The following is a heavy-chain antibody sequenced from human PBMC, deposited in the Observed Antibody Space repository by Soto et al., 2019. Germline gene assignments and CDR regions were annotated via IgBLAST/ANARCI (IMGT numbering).Heavy chain of an antibody. CDR2: IITIFGTA. CDR3: ASSSGNNYGVGTNYYFDY. D-gene: IGHD1-26*01. V-gene: IGHV1-69*06. J-gene: IGHJ4*02. Sequence: QVQLVQSGAEVKKPGSSVKVSCKTSGGTFSTYSIVWVRQAPGAGLEWMGGIITIFGTANYAQKFQDRVTITADTSTNTAFMDLSSLKSEDTAMYYCASSSGNNYGVGTNYYFDYWGQGTLVTVSS. CDR1: GGTFSTYS.